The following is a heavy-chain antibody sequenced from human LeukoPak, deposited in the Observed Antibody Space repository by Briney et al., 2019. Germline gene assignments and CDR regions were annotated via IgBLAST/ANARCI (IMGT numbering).Heavy chain of an antibody. V-gene: IGHV3-33*01. D-gene: IGHD3-10*01. J-gene: IGHJ4*02. CDR1: GFTFSSYG. Sequence: GRSLRLSCAASGFTFSSYGMHWVRQAPGEGLEWVAIIYYDGSNKYYADSVKGRFTISRDNSKSTLFLQMNSLRAEDTAFYYCARDRDSGGRQGYYFDYWGQGTLVTVSS. CDR2: IYYDGSNK. CDR3: ARDRDSGGRQGYYFDY.